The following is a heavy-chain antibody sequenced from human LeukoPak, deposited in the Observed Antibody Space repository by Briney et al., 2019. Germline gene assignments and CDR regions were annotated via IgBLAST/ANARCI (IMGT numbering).Heavy chain of an antibody. CDR2: TYYRSTWYN. V-gene: IGHV6-1*01. Sequence: SQTLSLTCAISGDSVSSNSGAWNWIRQSPSRGLEWLGRTYYRSTWYNDYAVSVRGRITVNPDTSKNQFSLHLNSVTPEDTAVYYCARRLTQYDCFDPWGQGILVTVSS. CDR3: ARRLTQYDCFDP. D-gene: IGHD2-2*01. J-gene: IGHJ5*02. CDR1: GDSVSSNSGA.